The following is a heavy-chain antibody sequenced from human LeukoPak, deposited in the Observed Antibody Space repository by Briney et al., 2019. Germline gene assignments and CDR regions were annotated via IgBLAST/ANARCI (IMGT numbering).Heavy chain of an antibody. J-gene: IGHJ4*02. CDR1: GFTFSSYS. CDR2: ISSSGSSI. D-gene: IGHD6-13*01. CDR3: ARVGGIAAGSY. V-gene: IGHV3-48*04. Sequence: GGSLRLSCAASGFTFSSYSMNWVRQAPGKGLEWVSHISSSGSSIYYADSVKGRFTISRDNAKNSLYLQMNSLRAEDTAVYYCARVGGIAAGSYWGQGTLVTVSS.